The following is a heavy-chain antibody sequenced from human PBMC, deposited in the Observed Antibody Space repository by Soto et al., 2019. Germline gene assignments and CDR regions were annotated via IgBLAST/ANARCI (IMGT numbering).Heavy chain of an antibody. CDR1: GYTFTSYA. J-gene: IGHJ6*02. V-gene: IGHV1-3*01. CDR3: ARSSSGYDSAPYYYYGMDV. D-gene: IGHD5-12*01. CDR2: INAGNGNR. Sequence: ASVKVSCKASGYTFTSYAMHWVRQAPGQMLEWMGWINAGNGNRKYSQKFQGHVTISADKSISTAYLQWSSLKASDTAMYYCARSSSGYDSAPYYYYGMDVWGQGTTVTVSS.